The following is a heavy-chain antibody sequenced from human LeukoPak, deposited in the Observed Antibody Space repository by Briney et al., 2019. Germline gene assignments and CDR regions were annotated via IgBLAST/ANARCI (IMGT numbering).Heavy chain of an antibody. V-gene: IGHV3-30*03. CDR2: ISYHGNNK. CDR3: ASDLFGTNYFDY. D-gene: IGHD1/OR15-1a*01. J-gene: IGHJ4*02. CDR1: GITFSNSG. Sequence: GGSLRLSCEASGITFSNSGMHWVRQAPGKGLEWVTVISYHGNNKYYTDSVKGRFTISRDNSKNTLYLQMNSLRAEDTAVYYCASDLFGTNYFDYSGQGTLVTVSS.